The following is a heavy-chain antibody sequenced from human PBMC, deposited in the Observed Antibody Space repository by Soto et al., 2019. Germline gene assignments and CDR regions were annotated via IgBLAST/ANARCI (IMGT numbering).Heavy chain of an antibody. CDR3: ARETGLRYFDWLPEYYYYGMDV. V-gene: IGHV3-21*01. CDR2: ISSSSSYI. D-gene: IGHD3-9*01. J-gene: IGHJ6*02. CDR1: GFNFSSYS. Sequence: GGSLRLSCAASGFNFSSYSMNWVRQAPGKGLEWVSSISSSSSYIYYADSVKGRFTISRDNAKNSLYLQMNSLRAEDTAVYYCARETGLRYFDWLPEYYYYGMDVWGQGTTVTVSS.